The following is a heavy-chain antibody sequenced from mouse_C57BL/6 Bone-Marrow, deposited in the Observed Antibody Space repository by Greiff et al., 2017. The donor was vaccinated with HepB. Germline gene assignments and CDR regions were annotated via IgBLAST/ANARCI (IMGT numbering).Heavy chain of an antibody. CDR2: IYPGDGNT. J-gene: IGHJ3*01. CDR1: GYAFSSYW. V-gene: IGHV1-80*01. Sequence: VQLQQSGAELVKPGASVKISCKASGYAFSSYWMNWVKQRPGKGLEWIGQIYPGDGNTNYNGKFKGKATLTADKSSSTAYMQLSSLTSEDSAVYFCATSYGSSYDQAWFAYWGQGTLVTVSA. CDR3: ATSYGSSYDQAWFAY. D-gene: IGHD1-1*01.